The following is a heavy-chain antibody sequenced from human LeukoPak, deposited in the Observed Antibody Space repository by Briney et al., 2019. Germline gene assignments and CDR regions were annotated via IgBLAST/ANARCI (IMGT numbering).Heavy chain of an antibody. CDR1: GLTVSSNC. J-gene: IGHJ4*02. CDR2: IYSGGNT. D-gene: IGHD3-22*01. V-gene: IGHV3-53*01. Sequence: GGSLRLSCAASGLTVSSNCMSWVRQAPGKGLEWVSFIYSGGNTYYADSVKGRFTISRDNSKNTVHLQMNSLRAEDTAMYYCARRAGDYSHPYDYWGQGTLITVSS. CDR3: ARRAGDYSHPYDY.